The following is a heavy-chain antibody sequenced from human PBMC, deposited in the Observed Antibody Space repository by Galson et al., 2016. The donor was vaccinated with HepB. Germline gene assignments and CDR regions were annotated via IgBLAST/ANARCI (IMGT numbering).Heavy chain of an antibody. V-gene: IGHV3-23*01. Sequence: SLRLSCAASGFTFSFSNYAMTWVRQAPGKGLEWVSAINDTPDRTYYADSVKGRFTISRDNSKSTVFLQMSSLRAEDTAVYCCAIDSVGGPKSNFPDSWGQGTLVTVSS. CDR1: GFTFSFSNYA. CDR2: INDTPDRT. D-gene: IGHD4-23*01. J-gene: IGHJ5*01. CDR3: AIDSVGGPKSNFPDS.